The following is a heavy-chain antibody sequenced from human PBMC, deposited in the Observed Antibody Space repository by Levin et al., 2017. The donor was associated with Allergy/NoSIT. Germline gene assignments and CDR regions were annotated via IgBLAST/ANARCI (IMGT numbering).Heavy chain of an antibody. V-gene: IGHV3-33*01. CDR2: IWAAGNNK. CDR3: VRERGPFDAFDI. CDR1: GFTFSSYG. J-gene: IGHJ3*02. Sequence: GESLKISCAASGFTFSSYGMHWVRQAPGEGLEWVAVIWAAGNNKYYANSVKGRFTFSRDNSKSTLYLQMNSLRAEDTAVYYCVRERGPFDAFDIWGQGTMVTVSS.